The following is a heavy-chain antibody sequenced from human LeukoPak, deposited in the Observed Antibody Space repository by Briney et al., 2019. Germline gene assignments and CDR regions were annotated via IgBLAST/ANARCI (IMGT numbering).Heavy chain of an antibody. CDR3: VRHCKRERKDGYNWAVVWS. CDR2: ISSSSGTI. CDR1: GFGLPSYS. D-gene: IGHD5-24*01. V-gene: IGHV3-48*01. J-gene: IGHJ5*02. Sequence: PGGSLRLSCALFGFGLPSYSMDWVRQAPGKGLEWVSYISSSSGTIYYADPVKGRFTISRDNAKSSLYLQMSSLRAEDTAVYHCVRHCKRERKDGYNWAVVWSCGQGTLAPVSS.